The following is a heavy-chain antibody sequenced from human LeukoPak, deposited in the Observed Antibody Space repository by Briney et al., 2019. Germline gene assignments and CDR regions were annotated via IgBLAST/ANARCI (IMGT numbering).Heavy chain of an antibody. CDR2: IYSSGST. CDR3: ARGGEVTVVTM. J-gene: IGHJ4*02. V-gene: IGHV4-4*07. CDR1: GGSINSYY. D-gene: IGHD4-23*01. Sequence: SETLSLTCTVSGGSINSYYWSWIRQPAGKGLEWIGRIYSSGSTNYNPSLKSRVSMSVDTSKNPFSLKLTSVTAADTAVYYCARGGEVTVVTMWGQGILVTVSS.